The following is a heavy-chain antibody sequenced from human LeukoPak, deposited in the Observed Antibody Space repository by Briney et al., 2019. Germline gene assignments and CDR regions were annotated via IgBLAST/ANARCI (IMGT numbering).Heavy chain of an antibody. CDR2: INHSGST. Sequence: PSETLSLTCAVYGGSFSGYYWSWIRQPPGKGLEWIGEINHSGSTNYNPSLKSRVTISVDTSKNQFSLKLSSVTAADTAVYYCAREDPYYYYYGMDVRGQGTTVTVSS. CDR3: AREDPYYYYYGMDV. CDR1: GGSFSGYY. J-gene: IGHJ6*02. V-gene: IGHV4-34*01.